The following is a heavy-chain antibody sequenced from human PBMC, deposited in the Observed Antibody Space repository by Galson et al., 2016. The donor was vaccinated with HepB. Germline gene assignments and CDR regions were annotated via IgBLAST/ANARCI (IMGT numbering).Heavy chain of an antibody. D-gene: IGHD3-3*01. Sequence: ETLSLTCTVSGGSISPYYWSWLRQPPGKGLEWIGYISYSGITNYNPSLKSRVTISVDTSKNQFSLKLSSVTAADTAVYYCARDRYDFWSGYPHYFDYWGQGTLVTVSS. CDR2: ISYSGIT. V-gene: IGHV4-59*01. CDR3: ARDRYDFWSGYPHYFDY. J-gene: IGHJ4*02. CDR1: GGSISPYY.